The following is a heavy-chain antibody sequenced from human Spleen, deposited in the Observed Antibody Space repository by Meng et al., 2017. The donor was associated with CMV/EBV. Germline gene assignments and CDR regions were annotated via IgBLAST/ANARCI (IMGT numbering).Heavy chain of an antibody. CDR2: INPSSGGT. J-gene: IGHJ4*02. CDR1: GYTFTGYY. V-gene: IGHV1-2*02. Sequence: SCKASGYTFTGYYMHWVRQAPGQGLEWMGWINPSSGGTNYAQKFQGRVTMTRDTSISTAYMELSRLRSDDTAVYYCARVGATLRGDYWGQGTLVTVSS. D-gene: IGHD1-26*01. CDR3: ARVGATLRGDY.